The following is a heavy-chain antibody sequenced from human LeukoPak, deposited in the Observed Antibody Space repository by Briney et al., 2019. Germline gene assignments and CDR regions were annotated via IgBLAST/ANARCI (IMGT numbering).Heavy chain of an antibody. Sequence: GGSLRLSCAASGFTFSSYDLHWVRQAPGKGLEWVALIWYDGSNKNYADSVKGRFTISRDNSKNTLFLQMNSLRAEDTAVYYCAREASDAFDIWGQGTMVKVSS. CDR1: GFTFSSYD. CDR2: IWYDGSNK. J-gene: IGHJ3*02. V-gene: IGHV3-33*01. CDR3: AREASDAFDI.